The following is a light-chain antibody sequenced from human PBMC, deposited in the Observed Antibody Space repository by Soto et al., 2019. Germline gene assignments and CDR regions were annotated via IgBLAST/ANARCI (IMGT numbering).Light chain of an antibody. CDR1: QTISLY. CDR3: QKYNSAPLT. V-gene: IGKV1-39*01. Sequence: DVQMTQSPSSLSASLGDRVTITCRASQTISLYLNWYQQKPGKAPKLLIATTSYLQNGVPSRFSGSRSGTDFSLTISSLQPEDFATYYCQKYNSAPLTFGGVTKVDIK. J-gene: IGKJ4*01. CDR2: TTS.